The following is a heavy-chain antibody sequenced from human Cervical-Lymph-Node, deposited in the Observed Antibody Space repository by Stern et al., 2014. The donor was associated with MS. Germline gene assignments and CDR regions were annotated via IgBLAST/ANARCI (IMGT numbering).Heavy chain of an antibody. D-gene: IGHD3-22*01. V-gene: IGHV3-30*18. J-gene: IGHJ4*02. CDR2: ISYDGSNK. CDR3: AKDLGRYYYDNMGY. CDR1: GFTFSSYG. Sequence: MQLVESGGGVVQPGRSLRLSCAASGFTFSSYGMHWVRQAPGKGLEWGAVISYDGSNKYYADSVKGRFTISRDNSKNTLYLQMNSLRAEDTAVYYCAKDLGRYYYDNMGYWGQGTLVTVSS.